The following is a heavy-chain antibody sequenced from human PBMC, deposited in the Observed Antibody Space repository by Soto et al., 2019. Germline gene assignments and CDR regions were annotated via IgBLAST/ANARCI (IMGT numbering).Heavy chain of an antibody. CDR3: ARCGSSCSLGF. CDR2: INPSGGST. J-gene: IGHJ4*02. Sequence: ASVKVSCKASGYTFTSYYMHWVRQAPGPGLEWMGIINPSGGSTSYAQKFQGRVTMTRDTSKNQFSLKLTSVTAADTAVYYCARCGSSCSLGFWGQGTLVTVSS. D-gene: IGHD2-15*01. V-gene: IGHV1-46*01. CDR1: GYTFTSYY.